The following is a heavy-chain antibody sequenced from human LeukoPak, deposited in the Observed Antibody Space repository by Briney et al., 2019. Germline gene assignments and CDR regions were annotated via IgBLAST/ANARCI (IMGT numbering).Heavy chain of an antibody. D-gene: IGHD5-18*01. V-gene: IGHV3-30*02. Sequence: GGSLRLSCAASGFTFSSYSMNWVRQAPGKGLEWVAFIRYDGSNKYYADSVKGRFTISRDNSKNTLYLQMNSLRAEDTAVYYCAKDHWLTQTWIQPDQYYFDYWGQGTLVTVSS. CDR1: GFTFSSYS. J-gene: IGHJ4*02. CDR2: IRYDGSNK. CDR3: AKDHWLTQTWIQPDQYYFDY.